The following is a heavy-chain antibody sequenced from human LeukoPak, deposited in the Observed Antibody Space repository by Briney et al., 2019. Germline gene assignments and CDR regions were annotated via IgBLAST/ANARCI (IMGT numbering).Heavy chain of an antibody. CDR2: IKEDGSDK. D-gene: IGHD4-23*01. J-gene: IGHJ4*02. CDR3: ARDYGGSFFDY. CDR1: GFTFSNSW. V-gene: IGHV3-7*01. Sequence: GGSLRLSCLASGFTFSNSWMTWVRQAPGRGLEWVANIKEDGSDKQYVDSVRGRFTISRDNSKNTLYLQMNSLRAEDTAVYYCARDYGGSFFDYWGQGTLVTVSS.